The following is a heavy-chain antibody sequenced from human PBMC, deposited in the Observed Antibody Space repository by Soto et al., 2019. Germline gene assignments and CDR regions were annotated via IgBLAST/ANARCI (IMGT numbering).Heavy chain of an antibody. Sequence: GGSLRLSGAASGSTVSSNDVSWVRQAPWKGLEWVSVIYSGGSTYYADSVKGRFTISRDNSKNTLYIQMNSLRAEDTAVYYCARSSNSIAAAGTGLDYFGQRTLV. J-gene: IGHJ4*02. D-gene: IGHD6-13*01. CDR1: GSTVSSND. CDR2: IYSGGST. CDR3: ARSSNSIAAAGTGLDY. V-gene: IGHV3-53*01.